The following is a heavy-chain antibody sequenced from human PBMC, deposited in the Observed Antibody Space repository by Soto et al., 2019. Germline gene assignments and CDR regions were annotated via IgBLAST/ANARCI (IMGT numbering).Heavy chain of an antibody. CDR1: GFTFSSYA. CDR2: ISGSGGGT. D-gene: IGHD6-13*01. Sequence: EVQLLESGGGLVQPGGSLRLSCAASGFTFSSYAMSWVRQAPGKGLEWVSAISGSGGGTYYADSVKGRFTISRDNSKNTLYLKMNSLRAEDTAVYYCANSIAAAGIAMDYWGQGTLVTVSS. CDR3: ANSIAAAGIAMDY. J-gene: IGHJ4*02. V-gene: IGHV3-23*01.